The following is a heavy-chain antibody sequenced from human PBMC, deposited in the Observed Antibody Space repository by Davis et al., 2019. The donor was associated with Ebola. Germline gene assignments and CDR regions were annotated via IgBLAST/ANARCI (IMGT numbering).Heavy chain of an antibody. CDR1: GYTFTSYY. CDR2: INPSGGST. V-gene: IGHV1-46*01. CDR3: ARLVALYDNSGYAYFDY. J-gene: IGHJ4*02. D-gene: IGHD3-22*01. Sequence: AASVKVSCKASGYTFTSYYMHWVRQAPGQGLEWMGIINPSGGSTSYAQKFQGRVTMTRDTSTSTVYMELSSLRSEDTAVYYCARLVALYDNSGYAYFDYWGQGNLVTVSA.